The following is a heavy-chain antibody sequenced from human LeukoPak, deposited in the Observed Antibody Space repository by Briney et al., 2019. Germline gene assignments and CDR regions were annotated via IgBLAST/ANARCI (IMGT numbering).Heavy chain of an antibody. CDR3: AGRRVLDASFDY. J-gene: IGHJ4*02. CDR2: IYSSDNT. CDR1: GFTVSGIY. Sequence: PGGSLRLSCAASGFTVSGIYMSWVRQAPGKGLEWVSVIYSSDNTYYIDSVKGRFTISRDNSKNTLYLQMNSLRAEDTAVYYCAGRRVLDASFDYWGQGTLVTVSS. D-gene: IGHD3-16*01. V-gene: IGHV3-66*02.